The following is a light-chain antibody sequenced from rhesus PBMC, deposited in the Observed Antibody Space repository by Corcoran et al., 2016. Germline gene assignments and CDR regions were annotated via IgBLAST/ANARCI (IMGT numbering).Light chain of an antibody. CDR1: QRLLYSSNNKSY. V-gene: IGKV4-1*01. CDR3: QQYYSSPYS. CDR2: WAS. J-gene: IGKJ2*01. Sequence: DIVMTQSPDSLAVSLGERVTINCKSSQRLLYSSNNKSYLAWYQQKPGQAPKLLIYWASTRESGVPNRFSGSGSGTDFTLTISGLQAEDVAFYYCQQYYSSPYSFGQGTKVEIK.